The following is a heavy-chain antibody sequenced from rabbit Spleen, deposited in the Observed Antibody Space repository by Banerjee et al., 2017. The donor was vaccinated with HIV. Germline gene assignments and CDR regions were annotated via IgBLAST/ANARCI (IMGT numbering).Heavy chain of an antibody. D-gene: IGHD8-1*01. CDR1: GFSFNFGYV. V-gene: IGHV1S45*01. CDR2: IDPVFGIT. Sequence: QEQLEESGGGLVQPEGSLTLTCTASGFSFNFGYVICWVRQAPGKGLEWIGYIDPVFGITYYANWVNGRFSISRENAQNTVFLQMTSLTAADTATYFCARDGAGGSYFALWGPGTLVTVS. CDR3: ARDGAGGSYFAL. J-gene: IGHJ4*01.